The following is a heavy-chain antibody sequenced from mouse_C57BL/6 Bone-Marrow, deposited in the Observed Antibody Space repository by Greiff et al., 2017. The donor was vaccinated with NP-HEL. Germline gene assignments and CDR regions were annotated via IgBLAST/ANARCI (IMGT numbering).Heavy chain of an antibody. V-gene: IGHV1-81*01. CDR2: IYPRSGNT. CDR1: GYTFTSYG. CDR3: ARNGWVDFDG. Sequence: VQLQQSGAELARPGASVKLSCKASGYTFTSYGISWVKQRTGQGLEWIGEIYPRSGNTYYNEKFKGKATLTADKSSSTAYMELRSLTSEGDAVGWCARNGWVDFDGWRQGTALTVSS. J-gene: IGHJ2*01. D-gene: IGHD1-2*01.